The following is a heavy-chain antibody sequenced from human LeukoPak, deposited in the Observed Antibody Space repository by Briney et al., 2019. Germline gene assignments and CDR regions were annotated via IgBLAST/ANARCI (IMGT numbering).Heavy chain of an antibody. CDR2: INHSGST. CDR1: GGSFSGYY. V-gene: IGHV4-34*01. CDR3: ARHSLSRQHIVVVTAVHWYFDL. Sequence: PETLSLTCAVYGGSFSGYYWSWIRQPPGKGLEWIGEINHSGSTNYNPSLKSRVTISVDTSKNQFSLKLNSVTAADTAVYYCARHSLSRQHIVVVTAVHWYFDLWGRGTLVTVSS. J-gene: IGHJ2*01. D-gene: IGHD2-21*02.